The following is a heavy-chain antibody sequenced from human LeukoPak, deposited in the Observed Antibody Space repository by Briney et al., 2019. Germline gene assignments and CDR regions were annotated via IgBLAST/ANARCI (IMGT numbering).Heavy chain of an antibody. D-gene: IGHD3-22*01. CDR1: RFTFSNHG. Sequence: GRSLRLSCAASRFTFSNHGMHWVRQAPGKGLEWVAIIWYGGSQKYYADSVKGRFTISRDNAKNSLYLQMSRLRAEDTAVYYCAREKLSFFDSSGYFDYWGQGTLVTVSS. CDR3: AREKLSFFDSSGYFDY. V-gene: IGHV3-33*01. J-gene: IGHJ4*02. CDR2: IWYGGSQK.